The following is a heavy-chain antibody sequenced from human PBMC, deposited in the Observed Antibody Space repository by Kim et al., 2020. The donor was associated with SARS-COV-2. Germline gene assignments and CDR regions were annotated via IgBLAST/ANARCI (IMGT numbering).Heavy chain of an antibody. J-gene: IGHJ3*02. Sequence: GGSLRLSCAASGFTFGDYGMSWVRQAPGKGLEWVSGINWNGGSTGYADSVKGRFTISRDNAKNSLYLQMNSLRAEDTALYYCARVESYYSLDAFDIWGQGTMVTVSS. CDR3: ARVESYYSLDAFDI. D-gene: IGHD1-26*01. CDR2: INWNGGST. V-gene: IGHV3-20*04. CDR1: GFTFGDYG.